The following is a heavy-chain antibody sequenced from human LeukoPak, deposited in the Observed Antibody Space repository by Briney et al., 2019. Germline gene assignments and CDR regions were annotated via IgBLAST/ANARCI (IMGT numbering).Heavy chain of an antibody. CDR3: AKVYSGGSFNWFDP. Sequence: GGSLRLSCAASGFTFSSYAMSWVRQAPGKGLEWVSAISGSGGSTYYADSVKGWFTISRDNSKNTLYLQMNSLRAEDTAVYYCAKVYSGGSFNWFDPWGQGTLVTVSS. CDR1: GFTFSSYA. D-gene: IGHD2-15*01. CDR2: ISGSGGST. J-gene: IGHJ5*02. V-gene: IGHV3-23*01.